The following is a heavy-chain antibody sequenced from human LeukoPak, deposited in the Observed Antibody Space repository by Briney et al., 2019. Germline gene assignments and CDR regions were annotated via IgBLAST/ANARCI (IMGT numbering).Heavy chain of an antibody. V-gene: IGHV4-59*08. J-gene: IGHJ5*02. D-gene: IGHD3-10*01. Sequence: SETLSLTCAVSGGSFSRPFWSWIRQPPGKGLEWIGYIYYSGSTNYNPSLKSRVTISVDTSKNQFSLKLSSVTAADTAVYYCARQLLWFGELSWFDPWGQGTLVTVSS. CDR3: ARQLLWFGELSWFDP. CDR1: GGSFSRPF. CDR2: IYYSGST.